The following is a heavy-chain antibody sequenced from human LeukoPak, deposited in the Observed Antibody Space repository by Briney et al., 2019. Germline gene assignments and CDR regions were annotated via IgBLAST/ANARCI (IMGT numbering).Heavy chain of an antibody. Sequence: PGGSLRLSCAASGFTFSSYGMSWVRQAPGKGLEWVSAISGSGGDTYYADSVKGRFTISRDNSKNTLYLQMNSLRAEDTAVYYCARDRVLWFGKDAFDIWGQGTMVTVSS. CDR2: ISGSGGDT. CDR3: ARDRVLWFGKDAFDI. J-gene: IGHJ3*02. V-gene: IGHV3-23*01. D-gene: IGHD3-10*01. CDR1: GFTFSSYG.